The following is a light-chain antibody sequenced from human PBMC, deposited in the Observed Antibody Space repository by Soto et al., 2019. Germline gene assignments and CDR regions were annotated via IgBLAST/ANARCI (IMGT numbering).Light chain of an antibody. CDR2: DVS. Sequence: QSALTQPPSVSGFPGQSITISCTGTSSDIGGYDYVSWYQQHPGKAPKLIIYDVSGRPSGVSNRFSGSKSANTASLTISGLQAEDEADYHCSSYTSTSAPYVFGTGTKLTVL. CDR1: SSDIGGYDY. J-gene: IGLJ1*01. V-gene: IGLV2-14*03. CDR3: SSYTSTSAPYV.